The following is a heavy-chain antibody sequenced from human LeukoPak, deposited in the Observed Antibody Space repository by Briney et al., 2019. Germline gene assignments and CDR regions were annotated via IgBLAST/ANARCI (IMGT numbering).Heavy chain of an antibody. CDR1: GFTVSSYY. J-gene: IGHJ4*02. Sequence: GGSLRLSCAASGFTVSSYYMNWVRQAPGKGLEWVSFIYTGGGSYYSASVRGRLTTSRNTSKNMVILQKSSVRVEETAVYYWARVIDYWGRGTLVTVSS. D-gene: IGHD3-22*01. V-gene: IGHV3-53*01. CDR2: IYTGGGS. CDR3: ARVIDY.